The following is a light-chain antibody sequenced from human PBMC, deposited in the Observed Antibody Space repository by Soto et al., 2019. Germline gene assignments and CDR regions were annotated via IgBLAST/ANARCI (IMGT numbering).Light chain of an antibody. V-gene: IGKV1-6*01. CDR2: AAS. CDR1: QGIRND. Sequence: AIELTQSPSSLSASEGDRVTITCRASQGIRNDLGSYQQKPGKAPKLLIYAASSLQSGVPSRFSGTASGTDFTLTNISLLPEDVATDYCQQDYSYPPTFGGGTKVEIK. J-gene: IGKJ4*01. CDR3: QQDYSYPPT.